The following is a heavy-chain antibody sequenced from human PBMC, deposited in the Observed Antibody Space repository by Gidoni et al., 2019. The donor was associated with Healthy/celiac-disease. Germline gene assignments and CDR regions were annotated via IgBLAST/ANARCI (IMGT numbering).Heavy chain of an antibody. CDR1: SRTFISYA. CDR2: ILPIFGTA. J-gene: IGHJ6*02. D-gene: IGHD4-17*01. V-gene: IGHV1-69*06. Sequence: HVHLVHSRSEVKKPGSSVKVSCHASSRTFISYAISWVRQAPGQGLEWMGGILPIFGTANNEQKVEGRVRITADKTTSTAYMELSRLRTEKTAVYYCERDSPTTVIKILNDYGMEVWGQGTTVTVSS. CDR3: ERDSPTTVIKILNDYGMEV.